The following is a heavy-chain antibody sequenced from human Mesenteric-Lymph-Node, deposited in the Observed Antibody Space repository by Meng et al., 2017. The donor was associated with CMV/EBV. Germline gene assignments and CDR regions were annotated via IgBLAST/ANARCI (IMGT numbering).Heavy chain of an antibody. D-gene: IGHD3-16*01. CDR3: ARSCVLGYSSTTSGGAFDP. CDR2: IYYSGTT. J-gene: IGHJ5*02. V-gene: IGHV4-59*01. CDR1: GDSLSSYY. Sequence: GSLRLSCTVSGDSLSSYYWSWIRQPPGKGLEWIGWIYYSGTTIYNPSLKSRVTISVDMSRNQISLNLRSVTTADAAVYYCARSCVLGYSSTTSGGAFDPWGQGTLVTVSS.